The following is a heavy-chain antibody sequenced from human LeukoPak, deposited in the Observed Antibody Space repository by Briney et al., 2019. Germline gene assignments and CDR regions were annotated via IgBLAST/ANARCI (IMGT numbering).Heavy chain of an antibody. Sequence: ASVKVSCKASGYSFTGYYMHWVRQAPGQGLEWMGWINPNSGGANYAQKFQGRVTMTRDTSISTAYMELSRLRSDDTAVYYCARRHPILSLRLGELSFDAFDIWGQGTMVTVSS. V-gene: IGHV1-2*02. CDR3: ARRHPILSLRLGELSFDAFDI. CDR1: GYSFTGYY. CDR2: INPNSGGA. D-gene: IGHD3-16*02. J-gene: IGHJ3*02.